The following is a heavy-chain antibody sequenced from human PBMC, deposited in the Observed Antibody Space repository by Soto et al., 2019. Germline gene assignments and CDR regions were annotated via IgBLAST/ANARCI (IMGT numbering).Heavy chain of an antibody. V-gene: IGHV3-11*06. D-gene: IGHD3-22*01. CDR2: ISSSSSYT. CDR1: GFTFSDYY. J-gene: IGHJ4*02. Sequence: QVQLVESGGGLVKPGGSLRLSCAASGFTFSDYYMSWIRQAPGTGLEWVSYISSSSSYTNYADSVKGRFTISRDNAKNSLYLQMNSLRAEDTAVYYCARMDSSGLSLIDYWGQGTLVTVSS. CDR3: ARMDSSGLSLIDY.